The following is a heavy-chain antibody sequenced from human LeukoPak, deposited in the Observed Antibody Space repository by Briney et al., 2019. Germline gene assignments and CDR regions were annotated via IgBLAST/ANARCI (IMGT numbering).Heavy chain of an antibody. CDR3: ASVGFGYYYGSGSYSN. CDR2: ISAYNGNT. J-gene: IGHJ4*02. D-gene: IGHD3-10*01. Sequence: GASVKVSCKASGYTFTSYGISWVRQAPGQGLEWMGWISAYNGNTNYAQKLQGRVTMTTDTSTSTAYMELRSLRSDDTAVYYCASVGFGYYYGSGSYSNWGQGTLVTVSS. V-gene: IGHV1-18*01. CDR1: GYTFTSYG.